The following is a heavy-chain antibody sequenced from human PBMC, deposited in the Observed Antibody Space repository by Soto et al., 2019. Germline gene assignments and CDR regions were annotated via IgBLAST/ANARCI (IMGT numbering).Heavy chain of an antibody. CDR3: AGVFYGGNSVNNY. CDR1: GFTFSNFA. Sequence: GGSLRLSCAGSGFTFSNFAMSWVRQAPGKGLEWVAASSYDGSNNFYADSVKGRFIISRDNSKNTLDLQLNTLRAEDTAVYYCAGVFYGGNSVNNYWGQGTPVTVSS. V-gene: IGHV3-30-3*01. D-gene: IGHD4-17*01. CDR2: SSYDGSNN. J-gene: IGHJ4*02.